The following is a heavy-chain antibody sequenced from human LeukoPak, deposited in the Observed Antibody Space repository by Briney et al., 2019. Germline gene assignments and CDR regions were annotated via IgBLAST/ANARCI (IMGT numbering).Heavy chain of an antibody. CDR2: IRGSGGST. V-gene: IGHV3-23*01. J-gene: IGHJ4*02. Sequence: GGSLRLSCAASGFTFSSYAMIWVRQAPGKGLEWVSAIRGSGGSTYYADSVKGRFTISRDNSKNTLYLQMNSLRAEDTAVYYCATHDYGDYSDYWGQGTLVTVSS. D-gene: IGHD4-17*01. CDR1: GFTFSSYA. CDR3: ATHDYGDYSDY.